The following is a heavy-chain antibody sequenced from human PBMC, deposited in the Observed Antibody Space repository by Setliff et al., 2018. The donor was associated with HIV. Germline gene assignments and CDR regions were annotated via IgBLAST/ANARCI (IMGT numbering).Heavy chain of an antibody. CDR2: ILYGGTT. D-gene: IGHD4-17*01. CDR1: GGSVGSRDYY. Sequence: SETLSLTCAVSGGSVGSRDYYWGWIRQPPGKGLEWIGNILYGGTTYYTPSLKSRVSISVDTSRNQFSLRLNSVTAADTAVYYCARGSSPAVTSYYYYYMDVWGKGTTVTVSS. CDR3: ARGSSPAVTSYYYYYMDV. V-gene: IGHV4-39*01. J-gene: IGHJ6*03.